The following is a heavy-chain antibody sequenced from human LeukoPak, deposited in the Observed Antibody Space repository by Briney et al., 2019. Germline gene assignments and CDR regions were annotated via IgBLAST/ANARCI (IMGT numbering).Heavy chain of an antibody. V-gene: IGHV1-2*02. CDR2: INPNSGGT. J-gene: IGHJ3*02. D-gene: IGHD1-26*01. CDR3: ARNLLSIVGGPDAFDI. CDR1: GYTFTGYY. Sequence: ASAKVSCKASGYTFTGYYMHWVRQAPGQGLEWMGWINPNSGGTNYAQKLQGRVTMTTDTSTSTAYMELRSLRSDDTAVYYCARNLLSIVGGPDAFDIWGQGTMVTVSS.